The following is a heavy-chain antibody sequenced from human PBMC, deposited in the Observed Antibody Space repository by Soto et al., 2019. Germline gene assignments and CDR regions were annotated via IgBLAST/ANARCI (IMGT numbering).Heavy chain of an antibody. D-gene: IGHD3-3*01. CDR2: IYYSGST. V-gene: IGHV4-59*01. Sequence: SETLSLTCTVSGGSLSSYYWGWIRQPPGKGLEWIGYIYYSGSTNYNPSLKSRVTISVDTSKNQFSLKLSSVTAADTAVYYCARGQAPYDFWSGYYLNFDYWGQGTLVTVSS. CDR3: ARGQAPYDFWSGYYLNFDY. CDR1: GGSLSSYY. J-gene: IGHJ4*02.